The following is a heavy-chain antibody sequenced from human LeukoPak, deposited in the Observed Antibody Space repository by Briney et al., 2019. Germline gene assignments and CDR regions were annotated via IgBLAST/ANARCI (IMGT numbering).Heavy chain of an antibody. Sequence: GGSLRLSCAASGFTFSSYGMHWVRQAPGKGLEWVAFIRYDGSNKYYADSVKGRFTISRDNSKNTLYLQMNSLRAEDTAVYYCTRDAGTRLKYSFGYGDYWGQGALVTVSS. CDR1: GFTFSSYG. CDR2: IRYDGSNK. J-gene: IGHJ4*02. V-gene: IGHV3-30*02. D-gene: IGHD5-18*01. CDR3: TRDAGTRLKYSFGYGDY.